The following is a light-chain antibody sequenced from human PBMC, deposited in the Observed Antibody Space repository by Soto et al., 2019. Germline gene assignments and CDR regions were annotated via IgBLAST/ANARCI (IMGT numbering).Light chain of an antibody. J-gene: IGKJ4*01. CDR1: QSVSSSY. CDR3: QQYDSSPGT. Sequence: ALTLSPGTMSLSPGERAKISCSASQSVSSSYLAWYQQKPGQAPRLLIYSAINRATGIPDRFSGSGSGTDFTLTISRLEPEDFAVYYCQQYDSSPGTFGGGTKVDIK. V-gene: IGKV3-20*01. CDR2: SAI.